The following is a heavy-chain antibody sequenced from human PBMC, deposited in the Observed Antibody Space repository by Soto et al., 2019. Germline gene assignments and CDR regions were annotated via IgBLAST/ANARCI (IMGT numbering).Heavy chain of an antibody. D-gene: IGHD6-6*01. V-gene: IGHV5-10-1*01. CDR3: ASQSIAARRLTGHYYYYGMDV. Sequence: GESLKISCKGSGYSFTSYWISWVRQMPGKGLEWMGRIDPSDSYTNYSPSFQGHVTISADKSISTAYLQWSSLKASDTAMYYCASQSIAARRLTGHYYYYGMDVWGQGTTVTVSS. CDR2: IDPSDSYT. CDR1: GYSFTSYW. J-gene: IGHJ6*02.